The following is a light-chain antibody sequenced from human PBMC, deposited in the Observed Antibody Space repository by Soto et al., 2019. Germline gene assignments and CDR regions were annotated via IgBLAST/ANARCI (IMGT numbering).Light chain of an antibody. CDR3: SSYTSSSTYV. V-gene: IGLV2-14*02. Sequence: QSALTQPASVSGSPGQSITISCTGTSSDVGSYNLVSWFQQHPGKAPKLMIYEVSNRPSGVSNRFSASKSGNTASLTISGLQAEDEADYYCSSYTSSSTYVFGTGTKLTVL. CDR1: SSDVGSYNL. J-gene: IGLJ1*01. CDR2: EVS.